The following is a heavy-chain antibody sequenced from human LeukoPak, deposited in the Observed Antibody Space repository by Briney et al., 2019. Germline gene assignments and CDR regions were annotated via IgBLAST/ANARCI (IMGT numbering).Heavy chain of an antibody. CDR1: GGSISTYY. D-gene: IGHD1-26*01. CDR3: ARDLSSGTYPYYYYYMDV. V-gene: IGHV4-4*07. Sequence: SETLSLTCTVSGGSISTYYWNWIRQPAGQGLEWIGRIYTSGSTNYNPSLKSRVTMSVDTSKNQFSLKLSSVTAADTAVYYCARDLSSGTYPYYYYYMDVWGKGTTVTVSS. CDR2: IYTSGST. J-gene: IGHJ6*03.